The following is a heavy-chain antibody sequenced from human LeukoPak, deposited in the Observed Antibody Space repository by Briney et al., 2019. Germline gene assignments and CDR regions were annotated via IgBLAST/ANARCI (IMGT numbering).Heavy chain of an antibody. CDR3: ARAYCGCDCHLHTYYFDY. J-gene: IGHJ4*02. CDR2: IKHGGST. V-gene: IGHV4-34*01. Sequence: SETLSLTCAVYGGSFSGYYWSWIRQPPWKGLEWIGEIKHGGSTNYNPSLKSLVTISVDTSKNQCSLHLCAVSHADDGVDNCARAYCGCDCHLHTYYFDYWGQGTLVTVSS. D-gene: IGHD2-21*02. CDR1: GGSFSGYY.